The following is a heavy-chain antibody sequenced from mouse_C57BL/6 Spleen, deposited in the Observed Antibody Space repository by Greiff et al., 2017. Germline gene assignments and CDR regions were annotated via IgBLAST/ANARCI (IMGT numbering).Heavy chain of an antibody. CDR3: ARDYYYGSSYVGY. CDR2: ISSGSSTI. J-gene: IGHJ3*01. CDR1: GFTFSDYG. Sequence: EVQGVESGGGLVKPGGSLKLSCAASGFTFSDYGMHWVRQAPEKGLEWVAYISSGSSTIYYADTVKGRFTISRDNAKNTLFLQMTSLRSEDTAMYYGARDYYYGSSYVGYWGQGTLVTVSA. D-gene: IGHD1-1*01. V-gene: IGHV5-17*01.